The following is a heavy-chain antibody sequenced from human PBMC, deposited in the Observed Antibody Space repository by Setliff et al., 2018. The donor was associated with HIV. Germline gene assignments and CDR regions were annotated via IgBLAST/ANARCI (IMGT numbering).Heavy chain of an antibody. J-gene: IGHJ4*02. CDR3: TRTPGSWPNYFDY. V-gene: IGHV3-49*04. D-gene: IGHD2-15*01. Sequence: SLRLPCAAPGFTFRTYSMNWVRPAPGTGLEWVGLIRTQPYGVTTEYAASVKGRFTISRDDSLGIAYVQLNSLKSEDTAIYYCTRTPGSWPNYFDYWGQGTPVTVSS. CDR1: GFTFRTYS. CDR2: IRTQPYGVTT.